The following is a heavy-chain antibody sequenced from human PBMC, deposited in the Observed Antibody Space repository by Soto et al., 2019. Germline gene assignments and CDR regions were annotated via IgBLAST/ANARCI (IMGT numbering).Heavy chain of an antibody. V-gene: IGHV3-23*01. CDR3: AKGGDTSSWSEFDS. CDR1: GFIFSDYA. J-gene: IGHJ4*02. D-gene: IGHD6-13*01. Sequence: GGSLRLSCAASGFIFSDYAMSWVRQAPGEGLEWVSTISGTGGSTYSADSVKGRFTISRDTSKNTLYLQMNSLRAADTAVYYCAKGGDTSSWSEFDSWGQGTLVTVSS. CDR2: ISGTGGST.